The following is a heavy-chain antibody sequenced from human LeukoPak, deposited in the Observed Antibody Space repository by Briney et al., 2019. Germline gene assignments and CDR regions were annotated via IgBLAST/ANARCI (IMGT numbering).Heavy chain of an antibody. J-gene: IGHJ4*02. CDR1: GGSISSYC. D-gene: IGHD3-16*02. V-gene: IGHV4-4*07. Sequence: SETLSLTCTVSGGSISSYCWSWIRQPAGKGLEWIGRIYTSGSTNYNPSLKSRVTMSVDTSKNQFSLKLSSVTAADTAVYYCAREYDYVWGSYRRFDYWGQGTLVTVSS. CDR3: AREYDYVWGSYRRFDY. CDR2: IYTSGST.